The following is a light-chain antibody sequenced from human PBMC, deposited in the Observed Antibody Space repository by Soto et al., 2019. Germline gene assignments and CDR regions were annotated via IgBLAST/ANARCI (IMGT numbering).Light chain of an antibody. CDR2: STS. CDR1: QSVSSSY. J-gene: IGKJ4*01. Sequence: ENLLTQSPGTLSLSPGERATLSCRARQSVSSSYIAWHQQRPGQAPRLVIYSTSNRATGVPDRFSGSGSGTDFTLTISRLESEDFAVYYCQQYVTSPLTFGGGTKVDI. V-gene: IGKV3-20*01. CDR3: QQYVTSPLT.